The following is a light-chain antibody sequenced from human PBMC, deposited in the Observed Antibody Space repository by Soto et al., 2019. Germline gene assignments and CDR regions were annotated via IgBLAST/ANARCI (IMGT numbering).Light chain of an antibody. CDR1: SSDVGYYNY. V-gene: IGLV2-14*01. J-gene: IGLJ1*01. CDR2: EVS. CDR3: SSYTDSSNYV. Sequence: QSALTQPASVSGSPGQSITISCTGTSSDVGYYNYVSWYQQHPGKVPKLMIYEVSNRPSGVSNRFSGSKSGNTASLTISGLQAEGEADYYCSSYTDSSNYVFGTGTNVTVL.